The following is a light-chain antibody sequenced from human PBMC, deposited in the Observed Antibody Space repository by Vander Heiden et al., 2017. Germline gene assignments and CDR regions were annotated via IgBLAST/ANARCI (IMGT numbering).Light chain of an antibody. V-gene: IGKV2-28*01. J-gene: IGKJ1*01. Sequence: DIVMTHSPLSLSVTPGEPASISCRSSQSLLHRSGYYYLDWYLQMPGQPPQLLIYMGSDRASGVPDRFSGSGAGTDFTLKISKVEAEDAGVYYCMQSLQSRTFGPGTKVEIK. CDR1: QSLLHRSGYYY. CDR2: MGS. CDR3: MQSLQSRT.